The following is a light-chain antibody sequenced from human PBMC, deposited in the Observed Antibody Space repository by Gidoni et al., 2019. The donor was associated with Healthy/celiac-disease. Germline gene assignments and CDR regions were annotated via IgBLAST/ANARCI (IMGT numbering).Light chain of an antibody. CDR1: QGISNY. CDR2: EAF. J-gene: IGKJ1*01. Sequence: PSSLFASVGYRVTFSCRASQGISNYLGWCRQDPWNAPIRLIYEAFSVQSGVRIRCGGRGSGTEFTLTISSLQPEDFATYFCLQHISHPWTFGQGTKVEIK. V-gene: IGKV1-17*01. CDR3: LQHISHPWT.